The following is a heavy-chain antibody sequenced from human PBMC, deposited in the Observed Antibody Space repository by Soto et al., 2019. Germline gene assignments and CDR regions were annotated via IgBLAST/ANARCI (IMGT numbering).Heavy chain of an antibody. V-gene: IGHV3-23*01. J-gene: IGHJ2*01. CDR1: GFTFSSYA. CDR2: ISGSGGST. D-gene: IGHD4-17*01. Sequence: GGSLRLSCAASGFTFSSYAMSWVRQAPGKGLEWVSAISGSGGSTYYADSVKGRFTISRDNSKNTLYLQMNSLRAEDTAVYYCAKDYYGDYGLWYFDLWGRGTLVTVSS. CDR3: AKDYYGDYGLWYFDL.